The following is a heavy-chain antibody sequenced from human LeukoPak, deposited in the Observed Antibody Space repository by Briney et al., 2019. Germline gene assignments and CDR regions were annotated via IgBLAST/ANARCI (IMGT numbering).Heavy chain of an antibody. D-gene: IGHD2-15*01. CDR3: ARSPPHCSGGSCFWFDP. Sequence: SVKVSCKVSGDTFSGYAISWARQAPGQGLEWMGRIIPILDVDNYAQKFQGRVTITADRSTSTTYMQLSSLRSEDTAVYYCARSPPHCSGGSCFWFDPWGQGTLVTVS. J-gene: IGHJ5*02. V-gene: IGHV1-69*04. CDR2: IIPILDVD. CDR1: GDTFSGYA.